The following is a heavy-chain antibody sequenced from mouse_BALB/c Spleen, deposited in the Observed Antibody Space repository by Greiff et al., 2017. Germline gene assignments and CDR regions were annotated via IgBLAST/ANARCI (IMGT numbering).Heavy chain of an antibody. D-gene: IGHD2-3*01. CDR2: ISSGGSYT. Sequence: EVKLVESGGDLVKPGGSLKLSCAASGFTFSSYGMSWVRQTPDKRLEWVATISSGGSYTYYPDSVKGRFTISRDNAKNTLYLQMSSLKSEDTAMYYCARHEGYSYFDYWGQGTTLTVSS. V-gene: IGHV5-6*01. CDR1: GFTFSSYG. CDR3: ARHEGYSYFDY. J-gene: IGHJ2*01.